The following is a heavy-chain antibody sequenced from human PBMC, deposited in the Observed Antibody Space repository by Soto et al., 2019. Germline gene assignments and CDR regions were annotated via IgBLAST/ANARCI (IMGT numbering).Heavy chain of an antibody. CDR2: ISGTGTST. V-gene: IGHV3-23*01. D-gene: IGHD2-8*01. CDR3: VKSVYLLDFDY. J-gene: IGHJ4*02. Sequence: GGTLRLSCAASGFTFSSYAMTGVRQDPGKGLEGGSSISGTGTSTYYADSVKGRFTISRDNSKNTLYLQMNSLRTEDTAVYYCVKSVYLLDFDYWGQGTLVTVSS. CDR1: GFTFSSYA.